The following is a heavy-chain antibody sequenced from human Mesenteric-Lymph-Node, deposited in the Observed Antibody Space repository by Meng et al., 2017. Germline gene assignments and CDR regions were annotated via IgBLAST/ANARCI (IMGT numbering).Heavy chain of an antibody. V-gene: IGHV3-23*01. D-gene: IGHD4-17*01. CDR1: GFTFNKYA. CDR2: FSGYGGRT. Sequence: GESLKISCAASGFTFNKYAMTWVRQAPGKGLEWVSTFSGYGGRTYYADSVKGRFTISRDNSKNTLYLQMNSLRAEDTAVYYCAKDFGYGDYRGFDSWGQGTLVTVSS. J-gene: IGHJ5*01. CDR3: AKDFGYGDYRGFDS.